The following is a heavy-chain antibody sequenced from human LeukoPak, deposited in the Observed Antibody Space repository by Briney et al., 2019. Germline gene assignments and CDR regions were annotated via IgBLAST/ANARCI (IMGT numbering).Heavy chain of an antibody. D-gene: IGHD3-22*01. J-gene: IGHJ4*02. CDR1: RFTFSSYW. CDR3: ASDGSGYVG. V-gene: IGHV3-74*01. Sequence: GGSRRLSSAASRFTFSSYWMHWVRPAPGKGLVWVSRINSDGRSTSYADSVKGRFTISRNNAKNTLYLQMNSLRAEDTAVYYCASDGSGYVGWGQGTLVTVSS. CDR2: INSDGRST.